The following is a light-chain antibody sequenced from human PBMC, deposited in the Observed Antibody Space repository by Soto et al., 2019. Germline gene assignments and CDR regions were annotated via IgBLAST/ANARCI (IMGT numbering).Light chain of an antibody. CDR3: QQRFNWPRFT. Sequence: EIVLTQSPATLSLSPGERATLSCRASQSVSTYLAWYQQKPGQAPRLLIYDASNRATGIPARFSGGGSGTDFALTISSLEPEDFAFYYFQQRFNWPRFTFGQGTKLEMK. V-gene: IGKV3-11*01. J-gene: IGKJ2*01. CDR1: QSVSTY. CDR2: DAS.